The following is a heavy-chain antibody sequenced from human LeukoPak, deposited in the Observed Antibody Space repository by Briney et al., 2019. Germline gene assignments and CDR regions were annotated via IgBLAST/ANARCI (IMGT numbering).Heavy chain of an antibody. J-gene: IGHJ4*02. V-gene: IGHV3-30*18. D-gene: IGHD4-23*01. CDR2: ISYDGSNQ. CDR1: GFPFSKYV. Sequence: PGGSLRLSCAASGFPFSKYVMHWVRQAPGKRLEWVAVISYDGSNQYYTDSVKGRFIISRDNSENTLYLRMNSLRAEDTAVYYCANLYGGLYDYWGQGTLVTVSS. CDR3: ANLYGGLYDY.